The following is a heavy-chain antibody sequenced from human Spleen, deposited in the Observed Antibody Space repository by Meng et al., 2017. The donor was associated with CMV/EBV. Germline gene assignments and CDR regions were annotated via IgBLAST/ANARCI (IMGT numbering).Heavy chain of an antibody. V-gene: IGHV3-20*03. CDR3: ARGGVDTAMVFY. D-gene: IGHD5-18*01. J-gene: IGHJ4*02. CDR2: FSCKGTRT. Sequence: GLEWVSAFSCKGTRTDYVKSVKGRLSMSRDYAKNSLTVQMNSLRAEDTAVYYCARGGVDTAMVFYWGQGTLVTVSS.